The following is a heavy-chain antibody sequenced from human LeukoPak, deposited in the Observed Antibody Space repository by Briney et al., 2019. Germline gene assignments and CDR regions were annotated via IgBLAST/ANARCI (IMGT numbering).Heavy chain of an antibody. CDR1: GGSISSSSYY. CDR3: GRDIPAAYYYDSSGYYRKDYFDY. V-gene: IGHV4-39*07. D-gene: IGHD3-22*01. J-gene: IGHJ4*02. Sequence: SETLSLTCTVSGGSISSSSYYWGWIRQPPGKGLEWIGSIYYSGSTYYNPSLKSRVTISVDTSKNQFSLKLSSVTAADTAVYYCGRDIPAAYYYDSSGYYRKDYFDYWGQGTLVTVSS. CDR2: IYYSGST.